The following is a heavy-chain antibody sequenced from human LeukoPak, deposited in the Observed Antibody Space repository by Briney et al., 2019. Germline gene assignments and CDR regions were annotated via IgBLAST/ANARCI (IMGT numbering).Heavy chain of an antibody. Sequence: VASVKVSCKASGVTFTSSAMQWVRQARGQRHEWIGWIVVGSGNTNYAQKLQERVTITRDMSTSTAYMELSSLRSEDTAVYYCAAESLAVAGTGNYWGQGTLVTVSS. CDR3: AAESLAVAGTGNY. J-gene: IGHJ4*02. CDR1: GVTFTSSA. D-gene: IGHD6-19*01. CDR2: IVVGSGNT. V-gene: IGHV1-58*02.